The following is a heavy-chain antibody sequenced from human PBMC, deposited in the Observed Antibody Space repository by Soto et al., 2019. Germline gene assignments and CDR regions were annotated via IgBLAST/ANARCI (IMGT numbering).Heavy chain of an antibody. Sequence: QVQLVESGGGVVQPGRSLRLSCAASGFTFSSYGMHWVRQAPGKGLEWVAVIWFDGSNKFYADSVKGRFTISRDNSNNTVSLQMNSLRDEYSAAYYCATTGPYWGQGTLVTVSS. CDR2: IWFDGSNK. V-gene: IGHV3-33*01. CDR3: ATTGPY. CDR1: GFTFSSYG. J-gene: IGHJ4*02.